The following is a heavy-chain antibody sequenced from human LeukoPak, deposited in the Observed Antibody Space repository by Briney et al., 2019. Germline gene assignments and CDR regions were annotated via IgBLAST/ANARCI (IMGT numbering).Heavy chain of an antibody. CDR3: ARGSYGTESIYYYYYYGMDV. CDR1: GGTFSSYA. D-gene: IGHD5-18*01. Sequence: SVKVSCKASGGTFSSYAISWVRQAPGQGLEWMGGIIPIFGTANYAQKFQGRVTTTADESTSTAYMELSSLRSEDTAVYYCARGSYGTESIYYYYYYGMDVWGQGTTVTVSS. CDR2: IIPIFGTA. J-gene: IGHJ6*02. V-gene: IGHV1-69*13.